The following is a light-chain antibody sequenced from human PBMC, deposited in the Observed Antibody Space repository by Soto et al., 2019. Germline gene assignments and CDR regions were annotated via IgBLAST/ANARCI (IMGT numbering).Light chain of an antibody. CDR1: SSDIGTFNY. CDR2: EVS. Sequence: QCVLTQAVSGYGSDVEGSGITCNRTSSDIGTFNYVSWYQQHPGKAPKLMIHEVSNRPSGVSDRFSGSKSGNTASLTISGLQADDEADYYCSSHTTHNSRAFGTGTKVTVL. CDR3: SSHTTHNSRA. J-gene: IGLJ1*01. V-gene: IGLV2-14*01.